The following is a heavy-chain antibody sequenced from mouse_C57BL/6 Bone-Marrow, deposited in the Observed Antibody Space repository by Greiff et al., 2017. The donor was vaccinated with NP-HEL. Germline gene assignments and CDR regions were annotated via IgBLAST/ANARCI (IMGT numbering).Heavy chain of an antibody. CDR3: ARRAY. CDR2: ISDGGSYT. Sequence: EVQLQESGGGLVKPGGSLKLSCAASGFTFSSYAMPWVRQTPEKRLEWVATISDGGSYTYYPDNLKGRFTISRDNAKNNLYMQISHLKSEDTAVYYCARRAYWGQGTLVTVSA. J-gene: IGHJ3*01. V-gene: IGHV5-4*03. CDR1: GFTFSSYA.